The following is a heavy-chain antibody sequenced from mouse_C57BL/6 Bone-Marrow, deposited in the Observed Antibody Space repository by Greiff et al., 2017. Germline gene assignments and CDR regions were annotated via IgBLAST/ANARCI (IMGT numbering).Heavy chain of an antibody. CDR1: GYTFTDYY. D-gene: IGHD1-1*01. CDR2: INPNNGGT. V-gene: IGHV1-26*01. Sequence: EVQLQQSGPELVKPGASVKISCKASGYTFTDYYMNWVKQSHGKSLEWIGDINPNNGGTSYNQKFKGKATLTVDQSSSTAYMELRSLTSEDSAVYDCARLGYSGSSLRFDYWGQGTTLTVSS. CDR3: ARLGYSGSSLRFDY. J-gene: IGHJ2*01.